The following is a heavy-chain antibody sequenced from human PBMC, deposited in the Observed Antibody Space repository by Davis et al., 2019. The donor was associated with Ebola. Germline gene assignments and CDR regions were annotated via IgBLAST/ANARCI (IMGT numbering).Heavy chain of an antibody. Sequence: MPSETLSLTCTVSGDSISSHYWSWIRQPPGKGLEWIGHIHYTGTTDYNPSLKSRVTISVDTSKNQFSLRLSSMTAADTAVYYCASLVTTGTQFDYWGQGALVTVSS. CDR3: ASLVTTGTQFDY. CDR2: IHYTGTT. V-gene: IGHV4-59*08. J-gene: IGHJ4*02. D-gene: IGHD1-14*01. CDR1: GDSISSHY.